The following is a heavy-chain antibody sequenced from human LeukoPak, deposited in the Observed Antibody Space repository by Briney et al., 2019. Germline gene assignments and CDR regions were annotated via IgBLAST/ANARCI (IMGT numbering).Heavy chain of an antibody. D-gene: IGHD2-8*01. CDR2: IKQDGSEK. CDR1: GFTFSSYW. V-gene: IGHV3-7*01. J-gene: IGHJ4*02. Sequence: GSLRLSCAASGFTFSSYWMSWVRQAPGKGLEWVANIKQDGSEKYYVDSVKGRFTISRDNAKNSLYLQMNSLRAEDTAVYYCAVAGRYCTNGVCYNPFDYWGQGTLVTVSS. CDR3: AVAGRYCTNGVCYNPFDY.